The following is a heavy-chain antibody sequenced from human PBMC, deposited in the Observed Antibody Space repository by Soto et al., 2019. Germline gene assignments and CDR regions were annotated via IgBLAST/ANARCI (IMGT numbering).Heavy chain of an antibody. CDR1: GFTFSSCT. V-gene: IGHV3-21*01. J-gene: IGHJ6*02. CDR3: SGCSGGACHQTYGMDV. CDR2: ISPSTSHI. D-gene: IGHD2-15*01. Sequence: EVHLVESGGGLVKPGGSLRLSCAVSGFTFSSCTMNWVRQAPGKGLEWVSSISPSTSHIYYADSVKGRFTISRDNAKNSLFLQMNSLRADDTAVYYCSGCSGGACHQTYGMDVWGQGTTVTVSS.